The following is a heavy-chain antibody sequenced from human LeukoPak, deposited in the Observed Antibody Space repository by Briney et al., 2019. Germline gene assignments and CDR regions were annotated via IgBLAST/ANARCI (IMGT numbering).Heavy chain of an antibody. D-gene: IGHD2-2*01. V-gene: IGHV4-61*02. CDR2: ISSSGST. CDR1: GDSISSGDYY. Sequence: SETLSLTCTVSGDSISSGDYYWSWIRQPAGKGLEWIGRISSSGSTNYNPSLKSRVTISVDTSKNQFSLKLSSVTAADTAVYYCASVRKGYCSSTSCYAKGYYYYYMDVWGQGTLVTVSS. CDR3: ASVRKGYCSSTSCYAKGYYYYYMDV. J-gene: IGHJ6*03.